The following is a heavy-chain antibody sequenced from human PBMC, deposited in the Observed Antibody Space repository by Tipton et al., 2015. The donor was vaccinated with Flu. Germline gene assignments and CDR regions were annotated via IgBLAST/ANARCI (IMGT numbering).Heavy chain of an antibody. CDR2: IYTSGST. CDR1: GGSISSGSYY. D-gene: IGHD4-17*01. Sequence: TLSLTCTVSGGSISSGSYYWSWIRQPAGKGLGWIGRIYTSGSTNYNPSLKSRVTISVDTSKNQFSLKLSSVTAADTAVYYCASRLNGDVDYWGQGTLVTVSS. V-gene: IGHV4-61*02. CDR3: ASRLNGDVDY. J-gene: IGHJ4*02.